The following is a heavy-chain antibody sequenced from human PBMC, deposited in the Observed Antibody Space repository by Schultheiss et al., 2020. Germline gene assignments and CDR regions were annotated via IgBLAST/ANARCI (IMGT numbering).Heavy chain of an antibody. J-gene: IGHJ1*01. V-gene: IGHV3-66*01. CDR2: IYSGGST. Sequence: ESLKISCAASGFTLSNNHMTWVRQAPGKGLEYVSLIYSGGSTVYADSVKGRFTIAKDNSKNTLYLQMSSLRAEDTAVYYCVKGYKRGYGSGVPFQHWGQGTLVTVSS. CDR1: GFTLSNNH. CDR3: VKGYKRGYGSGVPFQH. D-gene: IGHD3-10*01.